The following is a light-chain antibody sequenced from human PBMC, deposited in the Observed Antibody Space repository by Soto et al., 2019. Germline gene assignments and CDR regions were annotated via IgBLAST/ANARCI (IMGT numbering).Light chain of an antibody. CDR1: QSISSY. J-gene: IGKJ4*01. V-gene: IGKV1-39*01. CDR2: AAS. CDR3: QQSYSTPLT. Sequence: DIQMTQSPSSLSASVGDRVTITCRASQSISSYLNWYQQKPGKAPKPLIYAASSLQSGVPSRSSGSGSGTDFTLTISSLQPEDFATYYCQQSYSTPLTFGGGTKV.